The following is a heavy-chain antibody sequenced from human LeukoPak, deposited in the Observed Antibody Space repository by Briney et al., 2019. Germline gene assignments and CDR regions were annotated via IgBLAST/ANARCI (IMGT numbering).Heavy chain of an antibody. J-gene: IGHJ4*02. D-gene: IGHD6-19*01. CDR1: GFTFIDYD. CDR2: IGIRGDT. CDR3: ARGGIQVSGIDEFDY. Sequence: PGGSLRLSCAASGFTFIDYDMHWVRQVIGKGLEWGSAIGIRGDTRYSGSVKGRFTISRENAGSSLYLQMNSLRAEDTAVYYCARGGIQVSGIDEFDYWGQGTLVTVSS. V-gene: IGHV3-13*01.